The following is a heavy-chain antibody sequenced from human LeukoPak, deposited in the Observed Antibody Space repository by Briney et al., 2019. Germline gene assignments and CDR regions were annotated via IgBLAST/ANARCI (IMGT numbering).Heavy chain of an antibody. CDR2: ISSSSSYI. CDR1: GFTFSSYS. D-gene: IGHD5/OR15-5a*01. V-gene: IGHV3-21*01. CDR3: AGGVYGYNAFDY. J-gene: IGHJ4*02. Sequence: AGGSLRLSCAASGFTFSSYSMNWVRQAPGKGLEWVSSISSSSSYIYYADSVKGRFTISRDNGKNSVYLQMNSLRDEDTAVYYCAGGVYGYNAFDYWGQGTLASVSS.